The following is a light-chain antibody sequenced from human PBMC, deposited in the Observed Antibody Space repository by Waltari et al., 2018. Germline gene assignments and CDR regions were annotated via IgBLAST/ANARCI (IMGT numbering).Light chain of an antibody. Sequence: SCRASQSVGVTLAWYQQKPGQAPNLLIYDTSTRATGVPAKFSGSGSGTEFTLTISSLQSEDFAIYYCQQYNLWPRTFGQGTRVEIE. J-gene: IGKJ1*01. CDR3: QQYNLWPRT. V-gene: IGKV3-15*01. CDR2: DTS. CDR1: QSVGVT.